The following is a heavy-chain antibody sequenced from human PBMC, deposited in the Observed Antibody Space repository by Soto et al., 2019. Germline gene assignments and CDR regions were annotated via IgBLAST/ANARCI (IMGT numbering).Heavy chain of an antibody. J-gene: IGHJ6*02. Sequence: PVGSLRLSCAASGFTFSSYAMHWVRQAPGKGLEWVAVISYDGSNKYYADSVKGRFTISRDNSKNTLYLQMNSLRAEDTAVYYCARDHPPSGYGMDVWGQGTTVTVSS. CDR2: ISYDGSNK. CDR1: GFTFSSYA. CDR3: ARDHPPSGYGMDV. V-gene: IGHV3-30-3*01.